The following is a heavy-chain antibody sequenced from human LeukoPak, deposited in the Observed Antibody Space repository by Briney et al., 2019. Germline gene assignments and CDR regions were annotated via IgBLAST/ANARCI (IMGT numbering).Heavy chain of an antibody. CDR2: FYNSGIT. CDR3: AIPPGDCRSTSCLSHMDV. CDR1: GFTFNNAW. J-gene: IGHJ6*03. Sequence: PWGSLRLSCAASGFTFNNAWMNWVRQAPGKGLEWIGSFYNSGITYYNPSLKSRVTISVDTPKNQFSLKLSSVTAADTAVYFCAIPPGDCRSTSCLSHMDVWGTGTTVTVSS. D-gene: IGHD2-2*01. V-gene: IGHV4-38-2*01.